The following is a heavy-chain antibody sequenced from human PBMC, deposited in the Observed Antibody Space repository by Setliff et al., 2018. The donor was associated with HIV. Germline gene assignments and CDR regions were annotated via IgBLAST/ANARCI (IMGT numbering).Heavy chain of an antibody. CDR3: ARMQRDNHYGGPDVS. CDR2: IILKLGTT. V-gene: IGHV1-69*10. Sequence: SVKVSCKSSGGSFRSAAINWVRQAPGQGPEWMGGIILKLGTTNSAQRFRGRVAFTADTSTNTASMELTGLRSDDTAIYYCARMQRDNHYGGPDVSWGQGTLVTVSS. CDR1: GGSFRSAA. J-gene: IGHJ4*02. D-gene: IGHD3-10*01.